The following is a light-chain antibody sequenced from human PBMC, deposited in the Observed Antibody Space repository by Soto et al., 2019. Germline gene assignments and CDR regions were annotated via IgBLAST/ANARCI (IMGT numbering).Light chain of an antibody. CDR1: QSVGRS. CDR2: DAS. V-gene: IGKV3-11*01. CDR3: QQRNDWPLT. J-gene: IGKJ4*01. Sequence: ETVLTQSPATLSLFPGERATLSCRASQSVGRSLAWYQQKPGQAPRLLINDASNRVTGIPARFSGAGSGTDFTLTISSLEPEDFVVYYCQQRNDWPLTFGGGTKVDIK.